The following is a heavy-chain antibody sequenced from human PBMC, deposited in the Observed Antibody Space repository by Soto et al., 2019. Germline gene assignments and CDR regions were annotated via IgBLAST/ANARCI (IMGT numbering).Heavy chain of an antibody. V-gene: IGHV5-10-1*01. CDR3: ARPDFTDYYYYGMDV. CDR1: GYSFTSYW. CDR2: IDPSDSYT. Sequence: PGESLKISCKGPGYSFTSYWISWVRQMPGKGLEWMGRIDPSDSYTNYSPSFQGHVTISADKSISTAYLQWSSLKASDAAMYYCARPDFTDYYYYGMDVWGQGTTVTVSS. D-gene: IGHD3-3*01. J-gene: IGHJ6*02.